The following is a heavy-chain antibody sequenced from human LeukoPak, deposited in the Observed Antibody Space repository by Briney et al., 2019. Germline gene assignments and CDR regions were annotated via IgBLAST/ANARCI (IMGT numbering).Heavy chain of an antibody. CDR2: ISSGSSYI. CDR1: GFTFSSYS. Sequence: PGGSLRLSCAASGFTFSSYSMNWVRQAPGKGLEWVSSISSGSSYIYYADSVKDRFTISRDNAKNSLYQQMNSLRGEDTAVYYCARIHSNGWPDYWGQGTLVTVSS. V-gene: IGHV3-21*01. CDR3: ARIHSNGWPDY. D-gene: IGHD6-19*01. J-gene: IGHJ4*02.